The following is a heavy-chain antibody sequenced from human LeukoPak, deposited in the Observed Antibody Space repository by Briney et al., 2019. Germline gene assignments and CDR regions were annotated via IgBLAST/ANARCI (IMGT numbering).Heavy chain of an antibody. D-gene: IGHD2-15*01. CDR1: GFTFTSSA. CDR3: AADLNLGNRGRLAATLFDY. V-gene: IGHV1-58*02. CDR2: IVVGSGNT. Sequence: PPASVKVSCKASGFTFTSSAMQWVRQARGQRLEWIGWIVVGSGNTNYAQKFQERVTITRDMSTSTAYMELSSLRSEDTAVYYCAADLNLGNRGRLAATLFDYWGQGTLVTVSS. J-gene: IGHJ4*02.